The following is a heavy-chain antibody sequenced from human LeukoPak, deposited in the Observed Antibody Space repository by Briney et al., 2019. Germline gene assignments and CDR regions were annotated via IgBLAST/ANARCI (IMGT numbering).Heavy chain of an antibody. V-gene: IGHV4-34*01. CDR2: INHSGST. D-gene: IGHD3-3*01. J-gene: IGHJ3*02. CDR3: ASSTIFGVDDAFDI. Sequence: SETLSLTCAVYGGSFSGYYWSWIRQPPGKGLEWIGEINHSGSTNYNPSLKSRVTISVDTSKNQFSLKLSSVTAADTAVYSCASSTIFGVDDAFDIWGQGTMVTVSS. CDR1: GGSFSGYY.